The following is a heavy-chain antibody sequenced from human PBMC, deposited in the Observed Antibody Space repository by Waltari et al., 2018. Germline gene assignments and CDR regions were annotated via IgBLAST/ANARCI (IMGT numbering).Heavy chain of an antibody. D-gene: IGHD6-6*01. J-gene: IGHJ3*02. Sequence: QVQLVQSGAEVKKPGASVKVSCKASGYTFTSYAMHWVRQAPGQRLEWMGWINAGNGNTKYSQGFQGRGTITRDTSASTAYMELSSLRSEDMAVYYCATPGSSSDYDAFDIWGQGTMVTVSS. CDR2: INAGNGNT. CDR3: ATPGSSSDYDAFDI. V-gene: IGHV1-3*03. CDR1: GYTFTSYA.